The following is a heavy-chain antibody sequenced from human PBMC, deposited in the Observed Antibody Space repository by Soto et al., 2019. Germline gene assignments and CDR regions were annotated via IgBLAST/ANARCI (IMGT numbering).Heavy chain of an antibody. J-gene: IGHJ4*02. CDR2: INNNSSYI. V-gene: IGHV3-21*01. CDR3: ARDTSDGDYNFDY. Sequence: GGSLRLSCAASGFTFSSYSMNWVRQAPGKGLEWVSSINNNSSYIYYADSVKGRFTISRDNAKNSLYLQMNSLRAEDTAVYYCARDTSDGDYNFDYWGQGTLVTVSS. D-gene: IGHD4-17*01. CDR1: GFTFSSYS.